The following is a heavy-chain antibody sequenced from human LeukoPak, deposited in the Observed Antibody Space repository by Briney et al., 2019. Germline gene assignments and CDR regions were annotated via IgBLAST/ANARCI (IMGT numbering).Heavy chain of an antibody. V-gene: IGHV3-23*01. CDR2: ISGSGGST. Sequence: PGGSLRLSCAASGFTFSSYAMSWVRQAPGKGLEWVSAISGSGGSTYYADSVKGRFTISRDNSKNTLYLQMNSQRAEDTAVYYCAKAPFMIVVVAYYFDYWGQGTLVTVSS. CDR3: AKAPFMIVVVAYYFDY. D-gene: IGHD3-22*01. J-gene: IGHJ4*02. CDR1: GFTFSSYA.